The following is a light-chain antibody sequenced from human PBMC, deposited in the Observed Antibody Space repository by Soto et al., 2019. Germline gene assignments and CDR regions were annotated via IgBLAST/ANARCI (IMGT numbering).Light chain of an antibody. CDR1: QNIGIY. CDR2: GAS. V-gene: IGKV1-39*01. CDR3: QNSYANPRT. J-gene: IGKJ1*01. Sequence: DIQLTQSPSSLSASVGDRVTITCRASQNIGIYLNWYHQKAGKAPKLLVFGASTLQSGVPPRFSGSGSGTEFTLSIGSLQPEDFATYYCQNSYANPRTCGQGTKVEFK.